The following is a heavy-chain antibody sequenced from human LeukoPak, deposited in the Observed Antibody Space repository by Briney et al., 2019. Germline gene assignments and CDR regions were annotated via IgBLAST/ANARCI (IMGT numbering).Heavy chain of an antibody. CDR1: GGTFSSYA. CDR2: IIPIFGTA. D-gene: IGHD3-3*01. Sequence: SVKVSCKASGGTFSSYAISWVRQAPGQGLEWMGRIIPIFGTANYAQKFQGRVTITTDESTSTAYMELSSLRSEDTAVYYCARSGQYYDFWSGRFGYMDVWGIGTTVTVSS. CDR3: ARSGQYYDFWSGRFGYMDV. V-gene: IGHV1-69*05. J-gene: IGHJ6*03.